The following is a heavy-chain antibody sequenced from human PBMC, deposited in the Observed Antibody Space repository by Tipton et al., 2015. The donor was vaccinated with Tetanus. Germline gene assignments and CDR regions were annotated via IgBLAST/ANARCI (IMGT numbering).Heavy chain of an antibody. V-gene: IGHV4-4*07. D-gene: IGHD6-13*01. J-gene: IGHJ4*02. Sequence: LRLSCSVSGDPISSFYWSWIRQPAGKGLEWIGRIYTSGSTNYNPSLKSRVTMSVDTSKRQFSLKLNSVTAADTAVYYCARGWGSSWYYFDYWGQGILVTVSS. CDR3: ARGWGSSWYYFDY. CDR2: IYTSGST. CDR1: GDPISSFY.